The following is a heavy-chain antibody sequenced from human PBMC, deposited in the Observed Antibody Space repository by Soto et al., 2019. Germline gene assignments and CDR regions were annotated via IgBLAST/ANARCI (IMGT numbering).Heavy chain of an antibody. CDR2: IRSKAYGGTT. D-gene: IGHD3-9*01. Sequence: GGSLRLSCTASGFTFGDYAMSWVRQAPGKGLEWVGFIRSKAYGGTTEYAASVKGRFTISRDDSKSIAYLQMNSLKTEDTAVYYCTRERPLRYFDWPHLPYYGMDVWGQGTTVTVS. CDR1: GFTFGDYA. V-gene: IGHV3-49*04. CDR3: TRERPLRYFDWPHLPYYGMDV. J-gene: IGHJ6*02.